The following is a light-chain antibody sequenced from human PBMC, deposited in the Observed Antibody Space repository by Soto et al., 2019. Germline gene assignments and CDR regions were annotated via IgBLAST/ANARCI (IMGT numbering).Light chain of an antibody. CDR2: NVN. J-gene: IGLJ1*01. CDR1: SSDVGSYDY. CDR3: SSYTTSSTRV. Sequence: QSVLIQPPSVSGSPGQSVTISCTGTSSDVGSYDYVSWYQQHPGTVPKPMIYNVNTRPSGVPDRFSGSKSGNTASMTISGLQAEDEAAYYCSSYTTSSTRVFGPGTKLTVL. V-gene: IGLV2-18*02.